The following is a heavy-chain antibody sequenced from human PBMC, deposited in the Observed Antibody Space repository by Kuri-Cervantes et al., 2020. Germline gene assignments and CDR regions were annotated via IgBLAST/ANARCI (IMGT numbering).Heavy chain of an antibody. V-gene: IGHV3-7*01. CDR1: GFAFSSYW. Sequence: GESLKISCAASGFAFSSYWMSWVRQAPRKGLEWVANIKQDGSEKYYVDSVKGRFTVSRDNAKNSLYLQMNSLRAEDTAVYYCAREGYSSSWAYYYYYYGMDVWGQGTTVTVSS. J-gene: IGHJ6*02. CDR2: IKQDGSEK. D-gene: IGHD6-13*01. CDR3: AREGYSSSWAYYYYYYGMDV.